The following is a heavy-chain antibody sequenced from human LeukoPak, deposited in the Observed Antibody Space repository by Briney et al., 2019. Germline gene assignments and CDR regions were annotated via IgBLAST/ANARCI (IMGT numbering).Heavy chain of an antibody. V-gene: IGHV1-2*02. J-gene: IGHJ3*02. D-gene: IGHD2-15*01. CDR1: GYTFTGYY. CDR2: INPNSGGT. CDR3: ATRVPSFVVQRDLRIFGAFDI. Sequence: VASVKVSCKASGYTFTGYYMHWVRQAPGQGLEWMGWINPNSGGTNYAQKLQGRVTITADESTSTAYMELSSLRSEDTAVYYCATRVPSFVVQRDLRIFGAFDIWGQGTMVTVSS.